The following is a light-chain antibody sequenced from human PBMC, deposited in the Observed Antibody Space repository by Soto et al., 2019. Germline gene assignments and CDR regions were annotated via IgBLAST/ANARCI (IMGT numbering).Light chain of an antibody. CDR2: GAS. V-gene: IGKV3-20*01. CDR3: QQYGGSPT. J-gene: IGKJ4*01. Sequence: EIVLTQSPGTLSLSPGERATLSCRASQSVAGRYLAWYQQKPGQAPRLLIYGASSRATGIPDRFSGSGSGTDFTLTISRLEPEDFAVYYCQQYGGSPTFGGGTKVEIK. CDR1: QSVAGRY.